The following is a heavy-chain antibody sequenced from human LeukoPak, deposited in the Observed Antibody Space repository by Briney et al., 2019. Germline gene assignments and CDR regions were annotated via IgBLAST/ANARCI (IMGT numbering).Heavy chain of an antibody. CDR2: ISYDGSKK. CDR1: GFTFNSYA. V-gene: IGHV3-30-3*01. J-gene: IGHJ4*02. Sequence: PGGSLRLSCAASGFTFNSYAMHWVRQAPGKGLEWVAVISYDGSKKFYADSVKGRLTISRDNSKNTVYLQMNSLRAEDTAVYFCAKEGTVGHYFDYWGQGTLVTVSS. D-gene: IGHD1-1*01. CDR3: AKEGTVGHYFDY.